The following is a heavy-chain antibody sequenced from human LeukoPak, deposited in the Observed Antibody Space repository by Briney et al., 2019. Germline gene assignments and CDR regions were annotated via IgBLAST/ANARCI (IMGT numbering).Heavy chain of an antibody. CDR2: ISAYDGNT. CDR3: ARDASQWLTGGYYMDV. V-gene: IGHV1-18*01. J-gene: IGHJ6*03. Sequence: ASVKVSCKASGYTFTSYGISWVRQAPGQGLEWMGWISAYDGNTNYAQKIQGRVTMTTDTSTSTAYMELRSLRSDDTAVYFCARDASQWLTGGYYMDVWGKGTTVTVSS. CDR1: GYTFTSYG. D-gene: IGHD6-19*01.